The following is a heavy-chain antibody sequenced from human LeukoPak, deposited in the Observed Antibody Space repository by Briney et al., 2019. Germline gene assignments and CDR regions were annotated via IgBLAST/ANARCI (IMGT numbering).Heavy chain of an antibody. CDR1: GFTFSGYW. Sequence: GGSLRLSCAASGFTFSGYWMSWVRQAPGKGLEWVANIKKDGSEKYNVDSVKGRFTISRDNAKNSLYLQMNSLRAEDTAVYYCARASGDTVDTTTMGSYWGQGTLVTVSS. V-gene: IGHV3-7*01. D-gene: IGHD5-18*01. CDR2: IKKDGSEK. J-gene: IGHJ4*02. CDR3: ARASGDTVDTTTMGSY.